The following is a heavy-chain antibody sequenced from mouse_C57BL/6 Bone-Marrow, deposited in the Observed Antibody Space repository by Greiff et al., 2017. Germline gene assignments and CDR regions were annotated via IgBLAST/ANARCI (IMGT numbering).Heavy chain of an antibody. CDR2: IYPGDGDT. J-gene: IGHJ4*01. Sequence: VQLQQSGPELVKPGASVKISCKASGYAFSSSWMNWVKQRPGKGLEWIGRIYPGDGDTNYNGKFKGKATLTADKSSSTAYMQLSSLTSEDSAVYFCARDDGPYYAMDYWGQGTSVTVSS. CDR3: ARDDGPYYAMDY. D-gene: IGHD2-3*01. CDR1: GYAFSSSW. V-gene: IGHV1-82*01.